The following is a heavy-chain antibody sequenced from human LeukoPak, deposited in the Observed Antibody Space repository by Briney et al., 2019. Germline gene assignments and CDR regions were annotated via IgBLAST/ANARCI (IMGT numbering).Heavy chain of an antibody. J-gene: IGHJ4*02. Sequence: SETLSLTCTVSGGSISSGGYFWSWLRQHPGTGLEWIGNIFYSGSTYYNPSLKSRITISVDTSKNQFSLKLGSVTAADTAVYYCARDRGSTGYGKGYGYFDYWGQGTLVTVSS. CDR1: GGSISSGGYF. CDR2: IFYSGST. CDR3: ARDRGSTGYGKGYGYFDY. D-gene: IGHD3-16*01. V-gene: IGHV4-31*03.